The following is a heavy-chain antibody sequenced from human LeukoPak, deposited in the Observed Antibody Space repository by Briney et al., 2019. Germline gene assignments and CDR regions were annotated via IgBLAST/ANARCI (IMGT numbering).Heavy chain of an antibody. CDR2: IYYSGST. CDR1: GGSISSYY. J-gene: IGHJ4*02. Sequence: SETLFLTCTVSGGSISSYYWSWIRQPPGKGLEWIGYIYYSGSTNYNPSLKSRVTISVDTSKNQFSLKLSSVSAADTAVYYCARAWGSGWYPGAFDYWGQGTLVTVSS. CDR3: ARAWGSGWYPGAFDY. D-gene: IGHD6-19*01. V-gene: IGHV4-59*01.